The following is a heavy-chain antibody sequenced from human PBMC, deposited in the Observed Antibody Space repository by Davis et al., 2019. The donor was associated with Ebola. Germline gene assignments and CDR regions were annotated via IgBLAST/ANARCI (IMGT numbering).Heavy chain of an antibody. D-gene: IGHD2-15*01. CDR2: MNPNSGNT. V-gene: IGHV1-8*03. Sequence: ASVKVSCKASGYTFTSYDINWVRQATGQGLEWMGWMNPNSGNTGYAQKFQGRVTITRNTSISTAYMELSSLRSEDTAVYYCARGTCSGGSCYFFPVDFLYYYYYYMDVWGKGTTVTVSS. CDR3: ARGTCSGGSCYFFPVDFLYYYYYYMDV. J-gene: IGHJ6*03. CDR1: GYTFTSYD.